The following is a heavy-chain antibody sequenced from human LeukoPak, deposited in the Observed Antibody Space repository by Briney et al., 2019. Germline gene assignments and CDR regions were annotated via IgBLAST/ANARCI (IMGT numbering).Heavy chain of an antibody. D-gene: IGHD3-10*01. CDR2: ISWNSGSI. CDR3: AKDRYVMVRGVMDY. CDR1: GFTFDDYA. J-gene: IGHJ4*02. Sequence: QPGRSLRLSCAASGFTFDDYAMHWVRQAPGKGLEWVSGISWNSGSIGYADSVKGRFTISRDNAKNSLYLQMDSLRAEDTALYYCAKDRYVMVRGVMDYWGQGTLVTVSS. V-gene: IGHV3-9*01.